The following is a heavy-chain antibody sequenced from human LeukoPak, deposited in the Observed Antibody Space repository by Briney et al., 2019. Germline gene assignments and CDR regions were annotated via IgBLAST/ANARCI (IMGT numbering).Heavy chain of an antibody. CDR3: ARLPVPLRYYGMDV. J-gene: IGHJ6*02. D-gene: IGHD3-10*02. Sequence: PGRSLRLSCAASGFTFSSYGMHWVRQAPGKGLEWVAVISYDGSNKYYADSAKGRFTISRDSAKNSLYLQMNSLRAEDTAVYYCARLPVPLRYYGMDVWGQGTTVTVSS. CDR1: GFTFSSYG. CDR2: ISYDGSNK. V-gene: IGHV3-30*03.